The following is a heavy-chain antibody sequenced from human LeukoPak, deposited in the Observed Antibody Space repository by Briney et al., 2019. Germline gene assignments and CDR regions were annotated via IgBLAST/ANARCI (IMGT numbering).Heavy chain of an antibody. CDR1: GGSISSNSYY. V-gene: IGHV4-39*02. J-gene: IGHJ4*02. CDR2: IYYSGST. Sequence: PSETLSLTCTVSGGSISSNSYYWGWIRQPPGKGLEWIGSIYYSGSTYYRPSLKSRVTISVDSSKNHFSLRLTSVTAADTAVYYCASSWYVTFDYWGQGTLVTVSS. D-gene: IGHD6-13*01. CDR3: ASSWYVTFDY.